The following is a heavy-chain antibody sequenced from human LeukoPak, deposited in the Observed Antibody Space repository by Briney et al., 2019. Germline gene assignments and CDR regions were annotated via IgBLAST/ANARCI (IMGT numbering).Heavy chain of an antibody. CDR3: ARASIAVAGLDY. V-gene: IGHV4-34*01. CDR1: GGSFSGYY. Sequence: PLETLSLTCAVYGGSFSGYYWSWIRQPPGKGLEWIGEINHSGSTNYNPSLKSRVTISVDTSKNQFSLKLSSVTAADTAVYYCARASIAVAGLDYWGQGTLVTVSS. D-gene: IGHD6-19*01. J-gene: IGHJ4*02. CDR2: INHSGST.